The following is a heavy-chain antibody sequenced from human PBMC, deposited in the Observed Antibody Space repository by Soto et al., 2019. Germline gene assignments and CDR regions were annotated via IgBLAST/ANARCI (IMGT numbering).Heavy chain of an antibody. CDR1: GGSISSGGYS. CDR3: ARALENEVDAFDI. D-gene: IGHD1-1*01. V-gene: IGHV4-30-2*01. CDR2: IYHSGST. Sequence: QLQLQESGSGLVKPSQTLSLTCAVSGGSISSGGYSWSWIRQPPGKGLEWIGYIYHSGSTYYNPSLKSRVTISVDRSKNQFSLKLSSVTAADTAMYYCARALENEVDAFDIWGQGTMVTVSS. J-gene: IGHJ3*02.